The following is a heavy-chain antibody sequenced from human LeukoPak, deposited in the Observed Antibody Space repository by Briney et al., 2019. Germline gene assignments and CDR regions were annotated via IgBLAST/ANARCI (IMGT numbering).Heavy chain of an antibody. CDR2: INSNGSTI. CDR3: ARGLRRYCSGGSCSGDDY. D-gene: IGHD2-15*01. J-gene: IGHJ4*02. V-gene: IGHV3-11*01. Sequence: VGCLRLSRAASLFTLRDYYMRALRPAPGRGREGVSYINSNGSTIYYANSEKGRFTISRDNAKNSLYLQMNRLRAEDTAVYYCARGLRRYCSGGSCSGDDYWGQGTLVTVSS. CDR1: LFTLRDYY.